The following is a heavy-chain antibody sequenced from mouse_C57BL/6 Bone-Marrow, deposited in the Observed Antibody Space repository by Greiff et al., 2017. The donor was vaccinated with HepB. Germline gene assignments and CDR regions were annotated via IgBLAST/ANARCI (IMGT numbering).Heavy chain of an antibody. CDR1: GFNIKDDY. J-gene: IGHJ1*03. CDR2: IDPENGDT. Sequence: DVQLQESGAELVRPGASVKLSCTASGFNIKDDYMHWVKQRPEQGLEWIGWIDPENGDTEYASKFQGKATITADTSSNTAYLQLSSLTSEDTAVYYCTRIYYYGLWYFDVWGTGTTVTVSS. CDR3: TRIYYYGLWYFDV. V-gene: IGHV14-4*01. D-gene: IGHD1-1*01.